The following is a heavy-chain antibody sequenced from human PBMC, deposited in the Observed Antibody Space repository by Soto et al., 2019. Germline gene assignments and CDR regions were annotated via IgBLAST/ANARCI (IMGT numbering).Heavy chain of an antibody. CDR2: ISPMFGAA. CDR1: GGTFNTYA. D-gene: IGHD3-10*01. Sequence: QVQLVQSGAEMKKPGSSVKVSCQSSGGTFNTYAMNWVRQAPGQGPEWMGDISPMFGAANYAPKFQGRVTTSADEATGTSYMQLSGLTSADTALYFCAREVQVHTPAFVYWGQGTLVTVSS. J-gene: IGHJ4*02. V-gene: IGHV1-69*19. CDR3: AREVQVHTPAFVY.